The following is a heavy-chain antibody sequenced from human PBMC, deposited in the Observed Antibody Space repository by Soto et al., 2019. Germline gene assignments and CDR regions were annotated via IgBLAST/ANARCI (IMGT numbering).Heavy chain of an antibody. CDR2: IYPGDSDT. Sequence: GESLKISCKGSGYSFSSLWIGWVRQIPGRGLEWMGIIYPGDSDTIYSPSFQGQVTFSVDKSISTAYLQWSSLKASDTAMYYCATPGFCSGGSCSNGPDYWGQGTLVTVSS. CDR1: GYSFSSLW. D-gene: IGHD2-15*01. CDR3: ATPGFCSGGSCSNGPDY. J-gene: IGHJ4*02. V-gene: IGHV5-51*01.